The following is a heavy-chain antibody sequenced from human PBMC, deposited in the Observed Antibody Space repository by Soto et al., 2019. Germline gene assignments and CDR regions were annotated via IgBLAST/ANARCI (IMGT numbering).Heavy chain of an antibody. CDR1: GVTFIDYA. Sequence: VQLVESGGGVVQLGRSLRVSCAASGVTFIDYAMHWVRQAPGKGLEWVAVVSHDGRNTHYADSVKGRFTISRDSSKNTVSLEMTSLRAEDTAVYYCAKGGRQWLVTSDFNYWGQAALVTVSS. J-gene: IGHJ4*02. V-gene: IGHV3-30*18. CDR3: AKGGRQWLVTSDFNY. D-gene: IGHD6-19*01. CDR2: VSHDGRNT.